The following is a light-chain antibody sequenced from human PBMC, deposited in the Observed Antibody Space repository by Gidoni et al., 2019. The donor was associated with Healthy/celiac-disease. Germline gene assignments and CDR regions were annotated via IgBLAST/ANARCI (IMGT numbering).Light chain of an antibody. CDR3: LQDYNYRWT. Sequence: AIQMTQSPSSLSASVGDRVTITCRASQGIRNDLGWYQQKPGKAPKLLIYAASSLQSGVPSRFRGSGSGTDFTLTISRLQPEDFATYYCLQDYNYRWTFGQGTKVEIK. V-gene: IGKV1-6*01. CDR2: AAS. J-gene: IGKJ1*01. CDR1: QGIRND.